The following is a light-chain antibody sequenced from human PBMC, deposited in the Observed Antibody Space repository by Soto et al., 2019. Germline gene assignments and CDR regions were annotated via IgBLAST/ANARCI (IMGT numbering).Light chain of an antibody. CDR2: DAS. CDR1: QGISSA. V-gene: IGKV1-13*02. J-gene: IGKJ4*01. CDR3: QQFNSYPRST. Sequence: AIPLTQSPSSLSASVGDRVTITCRASQGISSALAWYQQKPGKAPKLLIYDASSLESGVPSRFSGSGSGTDFTLTISSLQPEDFATYYCQQFNSYPRSTFGGGTKVEIK.